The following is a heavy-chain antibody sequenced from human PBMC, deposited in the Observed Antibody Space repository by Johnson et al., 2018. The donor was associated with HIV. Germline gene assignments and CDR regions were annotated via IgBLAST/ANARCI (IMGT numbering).Heavy chain of an antibody. CDR3: AREGHDRRGFYAFDI. D-gene: IGHD3-10*01. Sequence: VQLVESGGGVVQPGGSLRLSCAASEFTFNIHAMHWVRQAPGKGLEWVGVISFDGVYKTYGGSVRGRFTISRDNFSNTLSLQMISLRPEDTAVYYCAREGHDRRGFYAFDIWGQGTMVTVSS. CDR1: EFTFNIHA. CDR2: ISFDGVYK. J-gene: IGHJ3*02. V-gene: IGHV3-30*04.